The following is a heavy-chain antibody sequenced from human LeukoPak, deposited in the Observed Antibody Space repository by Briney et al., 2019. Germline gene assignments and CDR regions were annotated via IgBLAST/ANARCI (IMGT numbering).Heavy chain of an antibody. Sequence: GASVKVSCKASGYTFTSYGISWVRQAPGQGLEWMGWISAYNGNTNYAQKLQGRATMTTDTSTSTAYMELRSLRSDDTAVYYCARGPTYYYDIRDEYYFDYWGQGTLVTVSS. J-gene: IGHJ4*02. CDR2: ISAYNGNT. CDR3: ARGPTYYYDIRDEYYFDY. V-gene: IGHV1-18*01. D-gene: IGHD3-22*01. CDR1: GYTFTSYG.